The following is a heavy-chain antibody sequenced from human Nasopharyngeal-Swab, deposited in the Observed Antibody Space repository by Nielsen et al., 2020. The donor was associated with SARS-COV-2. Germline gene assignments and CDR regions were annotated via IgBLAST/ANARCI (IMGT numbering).Heavy chain of an antibody. Sequence: SETLSLTCTVSGASISSYFWSWIRQSPGKGLEWIGYIHYSGSAKYSPSLKSRVTISVDTSKNQFSLKLSSVTAADTAVYYCARAVEMAAILDYWGQGTLVTVSS. D-gene: IGHD5-24*01. CDR3: ARAVEMAAILDY. CDR2: IHYSGSA. V-gene: IGHV4-59*08. J-gene: IGHJ4*02. CDR1: GASISSYF.